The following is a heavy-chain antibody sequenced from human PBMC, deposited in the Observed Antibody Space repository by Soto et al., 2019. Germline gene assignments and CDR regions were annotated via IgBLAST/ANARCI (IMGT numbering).Heavy chain of an antibody. D-gene: IGHD6-6*01. CDR3: ARDHFGIAAHNWFDP. CDR2: ISSSSSYI. J-gene: IGHJ5*02. V-gene: IGHV3-21*01. Sequence: GSLRLSCAASGFTFSSYSMNWVRQAPGKGLEWVSSISSSSSYIYYADSVKGRFTISRDNAKNSLYLQMNSLRAEDTAVYYCARDHFGIAAHNWFDPWGQGTLVTVPQ. CDR1: GFTFSSYS.